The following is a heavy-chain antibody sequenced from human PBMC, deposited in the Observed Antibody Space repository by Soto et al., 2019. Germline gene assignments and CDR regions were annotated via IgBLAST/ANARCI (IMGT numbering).Heavy chain of an antibody. J-gene: IGHJ4*02. CDR3: ARVSYFDLSDYTSIGYFVS. D-gene: IGHD3-16*01. Sequence: SETLSLTCTVSGDSLTSHSYYWTWVRQPPGKGLEWIGNIYYTGNANYNPSLTGRVTLSVDTSRNQFSLRLTSVTTADTAVYYCARVSYFDLSDYTSIGYFVSRGQATLVTGS. V-gene: IGHV4-61*01. CDR2: IYYTGNA. CDR1: GDSLTSHSYY.